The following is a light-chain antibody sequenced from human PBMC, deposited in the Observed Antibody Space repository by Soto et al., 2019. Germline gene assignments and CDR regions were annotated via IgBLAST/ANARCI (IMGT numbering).Light chain of an antibody. V-gene: IGLV4-69*01. CDR1: SGHSSYA. CDR3: QTWGTGRHKV. J-gene: IGLJ1*01. Sequence: QPVLTQSPSASASLGASVKLTCTLSSGHSSYAIAWHQQQPEKGPRYLMKLNSDGSHSKGDGIPDRFSGSSSGAERYLTIASLQSEDEADDYWQTWGTGRHKVFGTGTKLTVL. CDR2: LNSDGSH.